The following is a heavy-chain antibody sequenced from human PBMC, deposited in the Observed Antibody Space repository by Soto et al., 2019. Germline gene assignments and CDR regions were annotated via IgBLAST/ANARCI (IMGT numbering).Heavy chain of an antibody. CDR3: AGHGAEVEYQLLNWFDP. D-gene: IGHD2-2*01. Sequence: PWESLKISCKGSGYSFTSYWISWVRQMPGKGLEWMGRIDPSDSYTNYSPSFQGHVTISADKSISTAHLQWSSLKASDTAMYYCAGHGAEVEYQLLNWFDPWGQGTLVPVSS. CDR2: IDPSDSYT. V-gene: IGHV5-10-1*01. J-gene: IGHJ5*02. CDR1: GYSFTSYW.